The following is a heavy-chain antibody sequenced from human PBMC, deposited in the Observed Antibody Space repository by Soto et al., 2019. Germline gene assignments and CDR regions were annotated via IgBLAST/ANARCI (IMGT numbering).Heavy chain of an antibody. CDR1: GGTFNTYT. D-gene: IGHD2-2*01. J-gene: IGHJ3*01. V-gene: IGHV1-69*02. CDR2: IIPMVTVT. CDR3: SIGSWSAETFDV. Sequence: QVHLIQSGAEVKKPGSSVKVSCKAAGGTFNTYTLIWVRQAPGHGLEWMGRIIPMVTVTHSAQKFQGRLTLTADKSTGTAFMELTSLRSDDTAVYYCSIGSWSAETFDVWGQGTMVTVSS.